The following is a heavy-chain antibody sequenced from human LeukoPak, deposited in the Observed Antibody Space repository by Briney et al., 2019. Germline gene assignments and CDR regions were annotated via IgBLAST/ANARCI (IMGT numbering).Heavy chain of an antibody. V-gene: IGHV3-30*02. CDR2: IRYDGSNK. Sequence: GGSLRLSCAASGFTFSSYGMHWVRQAPGKGLEWVAFIRYDGSNKYYADSVKGRFTISRDNSKNTLYLQMNSLRAEDTAVYYCARVDGLYYYDSSGPRPSDAFDIWGQGTMVTVSS. CDR1: GFTFSSYG. CDR3: ARVDGLYYYDSSGPRPSDAFDI. J-gene: IGHJ3*02. D-gene: IGHD3-22*01.